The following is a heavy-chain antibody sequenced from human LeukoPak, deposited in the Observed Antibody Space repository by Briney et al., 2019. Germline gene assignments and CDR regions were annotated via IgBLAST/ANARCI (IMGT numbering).Heavy chain of an antibody. CDR2: MNPNSGNT. J-gene: IGHJ5*02. CDR3: ARPTGGATRGWFDP. Sequence: ASVKVSCKASGYPFTSYDINWVQQATGQGLEWMGWMNPNSGNTGYAQKFQGRVTFSRNTSITTAYMELSSLRSEDTAVYYCARPTGGATRGWFDPWGQGTLVTVSS. CDR1: GYPFTSYD. V-gene: IGHV1-8*03. D-gene: IGHD1-26*01.